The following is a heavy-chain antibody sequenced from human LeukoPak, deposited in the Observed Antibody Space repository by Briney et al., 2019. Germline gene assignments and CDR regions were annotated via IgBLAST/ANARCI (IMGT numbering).Heavy chain of an antibody. CDR2: ISHSGST. D-gene: IGHD5-18*01. J-gene: IGHJ4*02. V-gene: IGHV4-30-4*01. CDR1: GASINSGDYY. CDR3: ARELYKYGLYYFDY. Sequence: PSETLSLTCTVSGASINSGDYYWSWIRQPPGKGLEWIGYISHSGSTYFNPSLESRVTISVDTSKNQFSLKLSSVTAADTAVYYCARELYKYGLYYFDYWGQGTLVTVSS.